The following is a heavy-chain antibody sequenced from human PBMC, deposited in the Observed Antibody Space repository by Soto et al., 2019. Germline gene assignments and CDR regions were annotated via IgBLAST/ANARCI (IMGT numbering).Heavy chain of an antibody. Sequence: SETLSLTCAVYGGSFNDYYWSWIRQAPGRGLEWIGNIDHNGVTHSNPSLKSRVTISRDTSKNQFSLKLTSVTAADTALYYCGKVLVGATGHTDSDSWGPGTLVT. CDR2: IDHNGVT. J-gene: IGHJ4*02. D-gene: IGHD2-15*01. CDR1: GGSFNDYY. V-gene: IGHV4-34*01. CDR3: GKVLVGATGHTDSDS.